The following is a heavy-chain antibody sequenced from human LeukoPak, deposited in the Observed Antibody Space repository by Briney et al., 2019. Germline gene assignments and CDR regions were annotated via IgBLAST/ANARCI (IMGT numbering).Heavy chain of an antibody. CDR3: ARGDRNYCDSSAPRG. CDR1: GFTFSSYS. D-gene: IGHD3-22*01. V-gene: IGHV3-21*01. CDR2: ISSSSSYI. Sequence: GGSLRLSCAASGFTFSSYSMNWVRQAPGKGLEWVSSISSSSSYIYYADSVKGRFTISRDNAKNSLYLQMNSLRAEDTAVYYCARGDRNYCDSSAPRGWGQGTLVTVSS. J-gene: IGHJ4*02.